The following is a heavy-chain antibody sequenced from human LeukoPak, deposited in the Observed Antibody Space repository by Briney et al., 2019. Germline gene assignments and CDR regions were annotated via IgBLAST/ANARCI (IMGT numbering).Heavy chain of an antibody. J-gene: IGHJ4*02. V-gene: IGHV4-59*01. Sequence: SETLSLTCAVYGGSFSGYYWSWIRQPPGNGLEWIGYIYYSGSTNYNPSLKSRVTISVDTSKNQFSLKLSSVTAADTAVYYCARGPSYRYFDYWGQGTLVTVSS. D-gene: IGHD1-26*01. CDR2: IYYSGST. CDR3: ARGPSYRYFDY. CDR1: GGSFSGYY.